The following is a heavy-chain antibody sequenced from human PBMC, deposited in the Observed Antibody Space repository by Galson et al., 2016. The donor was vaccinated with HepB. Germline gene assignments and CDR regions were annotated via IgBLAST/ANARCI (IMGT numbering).Heavy chain of an antibody. CDR3: ARDNSHCGRTSCIPTYRYFDL. CDR1: GFTFSSYW. J-gene: IGHJ2*01. CDR2: ISSNGDFI. D-gene: IGHD2-2*01. Sequence: SLRLSCAASGFTFSSYWMSWVRQAPGKGLEWLSSISSNGDFINYADSVKGRFTISRDNADNSLFLHMSSLRAEDTAIYYCARDNSHCGRTSCIPTYRYFDLWGRGTLVTVSS. V-gene: IGHV3-21*01.